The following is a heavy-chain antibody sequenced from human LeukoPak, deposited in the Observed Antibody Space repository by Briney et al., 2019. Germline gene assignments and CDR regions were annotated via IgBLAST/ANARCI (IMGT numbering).Heavy chain of an antibody. CDR1: GFTFSSYW. D-gene: IGHD3-22*01. J-gene: IGHJ4*02. CDR3: ARVRPYYDSSGYRMYYFDY. Sequence: GGSLRLSCAASGFTFSSYWMHWVRQAPGKGLVWVSCINSDGSSTSYADSVKGRFTISRDNAKNTLYLQMNSLRAEDTAVYYCARVRPYYDSSGYRMYYFDYWGQRTLVTVSS. CDR2: INSDGSST. V-gene: IGHV3-74*01.